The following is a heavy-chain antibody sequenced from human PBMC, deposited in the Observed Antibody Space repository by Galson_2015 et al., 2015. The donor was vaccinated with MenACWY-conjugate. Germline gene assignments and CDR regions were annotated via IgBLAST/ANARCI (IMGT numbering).Heavy chain of an antibody. CDR2: IYSGNT. D-gene: IGHD6-13*01. V-gene: IGHV4-59*01. J-gene: IGHJ3*02. CDR3: ATSYSSIWYGAFDI. Sequence: TLSLTCAVSGDSISNYYWSWIRQPPGKGLEWIGYIYSGNTNYNPSLKSRVIISVDTSKNQFSLKLTSVTAADTAVYYCATSYSSIWYGAFDIWGQGTMITVSS. CDR1: GDSISNYY.